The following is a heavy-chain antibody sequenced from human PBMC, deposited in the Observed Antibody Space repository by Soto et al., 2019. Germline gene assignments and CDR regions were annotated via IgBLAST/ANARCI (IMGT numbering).Heavy chain of an antibody. J-gene: IGHJ4*02. CDR3: ASLYYDYVWGSSPVRVDN. D-gene: IGHD3-16*01. CDR1: GGSISSYY. Sequence: QVQLQESGPGLVKPSETLSLTCTVSGGSISSYYWSWIRQPAGKGLEWIGRIYTSGSTNYNPSLKSRVTMSVDTSKNQFSLKLSSVTAADTAVYYCASLYYDYVWGSSPVRVDNWGQGTLVTVSS. CDR2: IYTSGST. V-gene: IGHV4-4*07.